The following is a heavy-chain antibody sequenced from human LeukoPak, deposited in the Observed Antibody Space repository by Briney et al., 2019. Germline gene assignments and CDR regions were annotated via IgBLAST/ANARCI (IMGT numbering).Heavy chain of an antibody. CDR2: IIPIFGTA. Sequence: SVKVSCKASGGTFSSYAISWVRQAPGQGLEWMGGIIPIFGTANYAQKFQGRVTITADESTSTAYMELSSLSSEDTAVYYCATSQSSSGYSISFDYWGQGTLVTVSS. D-gene: IGHD5-18*01. V-gene: IGHV1-69*13. CDR1: GGTFSSYA. CDR3: ATSQSSSGYSISFDY. J-gene: IGHJ4*02.